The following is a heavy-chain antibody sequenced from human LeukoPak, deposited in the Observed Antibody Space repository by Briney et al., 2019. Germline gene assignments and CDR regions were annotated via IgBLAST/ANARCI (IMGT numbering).Heavy chain of an antibody. CDR1: GGSISSYY. Sequence: SETLSLTCTVSGGSISSYYWSWIRQPPGKGLEWIGYIYYSGSTNYNPSLKSRVTISVDTSKNQFSPKLSSVTAADTAVYYCARGSSMVRGDIDYWGQGTLVTVSS. V-gene: IGHV4-59*01. D-gene: IGHD3-10*01. CDR3: ARGSSMVRGDIDY. CDR2: IYYSGST. J-gene: IGHJ4*02.